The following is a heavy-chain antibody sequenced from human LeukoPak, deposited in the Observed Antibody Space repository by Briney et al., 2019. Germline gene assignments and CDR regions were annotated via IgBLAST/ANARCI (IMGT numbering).Heavy chain of an antibody. CDR2: INQDGSEH. V-gene: IGHV3-7*01. J-gene: IGHJ4*02. CDR1: GFTFRSYW. Sequence: GGSLRLSCAASGFTFRSYWVTWVRQAPGKGLEWVASINQDGSEHYHVDSVKGRSTISRDNAKNSLHLQMNSLRAEDTAVYYCARSIVLAGISGRWGQGTLVTVSS. CDR3: ARSIVLAGISGR. D-gene: IGHD6-6*01.